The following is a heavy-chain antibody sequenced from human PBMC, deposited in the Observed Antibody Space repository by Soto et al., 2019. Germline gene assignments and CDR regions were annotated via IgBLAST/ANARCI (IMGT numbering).Heavy chain of an antibody. Sequence: GGSLRLSCAASGFTFSSYAMSWLRPAPGKGLEWVSTISATGAYTYSADSVQGRFTISRDNSKNTVYLQMNSLRGEDTAVYYCANKRVAYTSSPGYFDYWGQRMLVTVSS. V-gene: IGHV3-23*01. CDR2: ISATGAYT. CDR3: ANKRVAYTSSPGYFDY. J-gene: IGHJ4*02. CDR1: GFTFSSYA. D-gene: IGHD6-6*01.